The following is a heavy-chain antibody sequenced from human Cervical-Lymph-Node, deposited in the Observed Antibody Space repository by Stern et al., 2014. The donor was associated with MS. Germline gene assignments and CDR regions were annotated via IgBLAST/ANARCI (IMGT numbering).Heavy chain of an antibody. CDR1: GASISSYY. Sequence: QLQLQESGPGLVKPSETLSLTCTVSGASISSYYWRWIRQPPGKGLEYIWYIYNSGDTNYNPSLQSRVTISVETSKNQFSLKLSSVTAADTAVYYCARDRVATFLGLDVWGQGTTVTVSS. D-gene: IGHD5-12*01. CDR2: IYNSGDT. J-gene: IGHJ6*02. V-gene: IGHV4-59*01. CDR3: ARDRVATFLGLDV.